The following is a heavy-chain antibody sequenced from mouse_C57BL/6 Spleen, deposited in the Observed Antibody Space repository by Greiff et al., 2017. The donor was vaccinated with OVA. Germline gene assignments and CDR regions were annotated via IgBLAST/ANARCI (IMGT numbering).Heavy chain of an antibody. CDR3: APNTAVVAYYFDY. CDR2: IHPSDSDT. V-gene: IGHV1-74*01. Sequence: VQLQQPGAELVKPGASVKVSCKASGYTFTSYWMHWVKQRPGQGLEWIGRIHPSDSDTNYNQKFKGKATLTVDKSSSTAYMQLSSLTSEDSAVYYCAPNTAVVAYYFDYWGQGTTLTVSS. D-gene: IGHD1-1*01. CDR1: GYTFTSYW. J-gene: IGHJ2*01.